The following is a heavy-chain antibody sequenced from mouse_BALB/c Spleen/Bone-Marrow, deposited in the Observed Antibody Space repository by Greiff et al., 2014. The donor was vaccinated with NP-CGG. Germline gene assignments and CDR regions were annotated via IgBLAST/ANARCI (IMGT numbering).Heavy chain of an antibody. D-gene: IGHD1-1*01. CDR3: TRVTTDWYFDV. CDR1: GYSFTGYF. CDR2: INPYNGDT. J-gene: IGHJ1*01. Sequence: VQLQQSGPELVKPGASVKISCKASGYSFTGYFMNWVMQSHGKSLEWIGRINPYNGDTFYNQMFKGKATLTVDKSSSTAHMELRSLASEDSAVYYCTRVTTDWYFDVWGAGTTVTVSS. V-gene: IGHV1-20*02.